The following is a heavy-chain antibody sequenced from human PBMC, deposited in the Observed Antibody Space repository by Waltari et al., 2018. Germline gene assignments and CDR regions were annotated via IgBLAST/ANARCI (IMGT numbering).Heavy chain of an antibody. V-gene: IGHV3-20*04. CDR2: ITWNGGII. CDR1: GFKCNDYG. CDR3: ARYLNWGLPRFDN. Sequence: EVQLAESGGAVVRPGGSLRRTCVASGFKCNDYGMSWVRRVPGKGLEWVSGITWNGGIISYSDSVKGRFTITRDNDKNSLSLQMTSLRVEDTALYYCARYLNWGLPRFDNWGQGTQVTVSS. D-gene: IGHD3-16*01. J-gene: IGHJ4*02.